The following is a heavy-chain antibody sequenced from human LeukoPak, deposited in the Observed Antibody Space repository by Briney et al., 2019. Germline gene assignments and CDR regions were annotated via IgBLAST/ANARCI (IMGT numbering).Heavy chain of an antibody. CDR3: ARAFNNYGDYGVFDY. CDR1: GFTFSSYA. V-gene: IGHV3-30*04. Sequence: PGGSLRLSCAASGFTFSSYAMHWVRQAPGKGLEWVAVISYDGSNKYYADSVKGRFTISRDNSKNTLYLQMNSLRAEDTAVYYCARAFNNYGDYGVFDYWGQGTLVTVSS. D-gene: IGHD4-17*01. J-gene: IGHJ4*02. CDR2: ISYDGSNK.